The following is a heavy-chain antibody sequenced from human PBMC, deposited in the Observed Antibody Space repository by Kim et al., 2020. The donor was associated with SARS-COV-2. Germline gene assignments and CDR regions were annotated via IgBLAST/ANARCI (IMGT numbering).Heavy chain of an antibody. CDR3: ARVPSVVAPFGLDY. J-gene: IGHJ4*02. D-gene: IGHD2-15*01. V-gene: IGHV1-69*04. Sequence: AQKFQGRVTITADKSTSTAYMELSSLRSEDTAVYYCARVPSVVAPFGLDYWGQGTLVTVSS.